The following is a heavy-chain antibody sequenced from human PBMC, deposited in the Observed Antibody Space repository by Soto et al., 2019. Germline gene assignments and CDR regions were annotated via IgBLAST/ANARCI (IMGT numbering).Heavy chain of an antibody. CDR2: IKSKTDGGTT. V-gene: IGHV3-15*07. D-gene: IGHD3-10*01. CDR1: GFTFSNAW. CDR3: TTDSSSGHYYGSGSYFYYYYGMDV. Sequence: GGSLRLSCAASGFTFSNAWMNWVRQAPGKGLEWVGRIKSKTDGGTTDYAAPVKGRFTISRDDSKNTLYLQMNSLKTEDTAVYYCTTDSSSGHYYGSGSYFYYYYGMDVWGQGTTVTVSS. J-gene: IGHJ6*02.